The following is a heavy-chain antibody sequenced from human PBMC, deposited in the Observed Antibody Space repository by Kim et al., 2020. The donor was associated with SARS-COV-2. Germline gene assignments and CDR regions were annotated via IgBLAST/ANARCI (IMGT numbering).Heavy chain of an antibody. Sequence: GGSLRLSCAASGFTFSSYAMHWVRQAPGKGLEYVSAISSNVGSTYYANSVKGRFTISRDNSKNTLYLQMGSLRAEDMAVYYCARDRVEAVAGTLIPYYYYYMDVWGKGTTVTVSS. CDR3: ARDRVEAVAGTLIPYYYYYMDV. D-gene: IGHD6-19*01. CDR2: ISSNVGST. V-gene: IGHV3-64*01. CDR1: GFTFSSYA. J-gene: IGHJ6*03.